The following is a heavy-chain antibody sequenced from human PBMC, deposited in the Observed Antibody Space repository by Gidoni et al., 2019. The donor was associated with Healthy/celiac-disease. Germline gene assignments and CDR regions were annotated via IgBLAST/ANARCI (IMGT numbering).Heavy chain of an antibody. CDR3: ARLPGWGVAEDY. J-gene: IGHJ4*02. Sequence: QLQLQESGPGLVKPSETLSLTCTVSGGSISSSSYYWGWIRQPPGKGLEWIGSIYYSGRTYYNPSLKSRVTISVDTSKNQFSLKLSSVTAADTAVYYCARLPGWGVAEDYWGQGTLVTVSS. V-gene: IGHV4-39*01. CDR1: GGSISSSSYY. D-gene: IGHD6-19*01. CDR2: IYYSGRT.